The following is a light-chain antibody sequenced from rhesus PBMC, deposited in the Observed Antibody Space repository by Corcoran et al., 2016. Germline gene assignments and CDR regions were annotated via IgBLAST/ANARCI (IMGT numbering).Light chain of an antibody. J-gene: IGKJ4*01. CDR2: YAS. CDR3: KQHNSYPLP. Sequence: DIQMTQSPSSLSASVGDTVTTTCRASQGISNYLAWYQQKPGKAPKPLIYYASNLESGVPSRFSGIGSGTDFSLASSSLQPEDFAIYFCKQHNSYPLPFGGGTKVEI. CDR1: QGISNY. V-gene: IGKV1S14*01.